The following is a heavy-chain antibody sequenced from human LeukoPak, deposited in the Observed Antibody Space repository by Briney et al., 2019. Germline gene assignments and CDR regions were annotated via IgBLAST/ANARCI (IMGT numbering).Heavy chain of an antibody. Sequence: GGSLRLSCAASGFTFSSSAMSWVRQVPGKGLEWVSGISASGGSTYYADSVRGRFTISRDNSKNTLYVQMNSLRAEDTAVYYCAREGDFWSGYYLPPFDYWGQGTLVTVSS. CDR1: GFTFSSSA. J-gene: IGHJ4*02. CDR2: ISASGGST. D-gene: IGHD3-3*01. V-gene: IGHV3-23*01. CDR3: AREGDFWSGYYLPPFDY.